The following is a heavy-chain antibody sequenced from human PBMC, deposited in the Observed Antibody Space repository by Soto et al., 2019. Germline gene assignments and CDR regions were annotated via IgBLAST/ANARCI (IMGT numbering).Heavy chain of an antibody. D-gene: IGHD3-3*01. CDR2: ISYDGSNK. Sequence: QVQLVESGGGVVQPGRSLRLSCAASGFTFSSYAMHWVRQAPGKGLEWVAVISYDGSNKYYADSVKGRFTISRDNSKNTLYLQMNSLRAEDTAVYYCARGGDFWSGSPTSYYYGMDVWGQGTTVTVSS. CDR1: GFTFSSYA. J-gene: IGHJ6*02. CDR3: ARGGDFWSGSPTSYYYGMDV. V-gene: IGHV3-30-3*01.